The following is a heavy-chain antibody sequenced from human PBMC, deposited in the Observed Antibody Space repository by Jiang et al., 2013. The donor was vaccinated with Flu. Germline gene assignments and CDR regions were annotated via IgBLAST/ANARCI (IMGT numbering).Heavy chain of an antibody. V-gene: IGHV2-70*04. CDR2: VDWDDEK. D-gene: IGHD3/OR15-3a*01. J-gene: IGHJ4*02. Sequence: KPTQTLTLTCTFSGFSLTTSGMRVNWIRQPPGKALEWLARVDWDDEKSYSTSLETRLTISKDTSKNQVVLTVTNVDPEDTATYYCARMRPGGLTHFDFWGQGTLVTVSS. CDR3: ARMRPGGLTHFDF. CDR1: GFSLTTSGMR.